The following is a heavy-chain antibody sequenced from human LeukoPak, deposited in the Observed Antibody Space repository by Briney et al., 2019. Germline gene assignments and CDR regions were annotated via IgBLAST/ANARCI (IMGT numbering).Heavy chain of an antibody. CDR1: GFTFNSYN. CDR3: ARDPYDWNDGY. V-gene: IGHV3-21*01. Sequence: PGGSLRLSCAASGFTFNSYNMNWVRQAPGRGLEWVSSISSSSSYIYYADSVKGRFTISRDNAKNSLYLQMNSLRAEDTAVYYCARDPYDWNDGYWGQGTLVTVSS. D-gene: IGHD1-20*01. CDR2: ISSSSSYI. J-gene: IGHJ4*02.